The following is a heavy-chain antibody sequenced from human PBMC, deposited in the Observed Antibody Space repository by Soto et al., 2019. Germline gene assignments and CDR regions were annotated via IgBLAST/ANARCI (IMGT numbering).Heavy chain of an antibody. CDR3: ATDIERIRWPQHNAVGPVH. Sequence: QVQLVESGGGVVQPGGSLTLSCAASGFTFNSYAMHWVRQAPGQGLEWVAVISFNGIDTYYADSVKGRVTISRDNSRNPVFLQMTSLRTEDTAVFYSATDIERIRWPQHNAVGPVHWGQGTLVTVSS. CDR2: ISFNGIDT. CDR1: GFTFNSYA. V-gene: IGHV3-30*04. J-gene: IGHJ4*02. D-gene: IGHD1-1*01.